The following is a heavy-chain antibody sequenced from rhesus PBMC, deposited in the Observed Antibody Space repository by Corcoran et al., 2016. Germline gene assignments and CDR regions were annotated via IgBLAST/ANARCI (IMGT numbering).Heavy chain of an antibody. Sequence: EVQLVQSGAEVKKPGASVKISCKASGYTFTDYYLHWVRQAPGKGLEWMGRVDPEDGEAMYAQKFQDKVTITADTSTDTAYMELSSLRSEDTAVYYCATHLYSNYFDYWGQGVLVTVSS. CDR3: ATHLYSNYFDY. CDR2: VDPEDGEA. V-gene: IGHV1-111*02. CDR1: GYTFTDYY. D-gene: IGHD4-23*01. J-gene: IGHJ4*01.